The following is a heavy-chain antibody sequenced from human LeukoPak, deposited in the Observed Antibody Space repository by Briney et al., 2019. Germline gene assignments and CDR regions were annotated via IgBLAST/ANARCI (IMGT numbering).Heavy chain of an antibody. Sequence: SGTLSLTCAVSGGSISNNNWWSWVRQPPGMGLEWIGEIYHGGSTNYNPSLKSRVTMSVDRSKNQFSLKLSSVTAADPAGYYCARGEERGSGTVHFDYWGQGTLVTVSS. D-gene: IGHD3-10*01. V-gene: IGHV4-4*02. CDR1: GGSISNNNW. CDR2: IYHGGST. J-gene: IGHJ4*02. CDR3: ARGEERGSGTVHFDY.